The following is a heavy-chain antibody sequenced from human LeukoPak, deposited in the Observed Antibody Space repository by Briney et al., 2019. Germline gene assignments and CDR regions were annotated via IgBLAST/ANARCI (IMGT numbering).Heavy chain of an antibody. CDR3: ARDLYDSSVADY. J-gene: IGHJ4*02. V-gene: IGHV1-69*13. D-gene: IGHD3-22*01. CDR2: IIPIFGTA. CDR1: GGTFISYA. Sequence: SVKVSCKASGGTFISYAISWVRQAPGQGLEWMGGIIPIFGTANYAQKFQGRVTITADESTSTAYMELSSLRSEDTAVYYCARDLYDSSVADYWGQGTLVTVSS.